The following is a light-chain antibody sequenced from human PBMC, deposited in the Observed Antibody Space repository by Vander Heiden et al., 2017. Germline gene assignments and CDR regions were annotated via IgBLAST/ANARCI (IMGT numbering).Light chain of an antibody. J-gene: IGLJ2*01. CDR1: NIESQT. CDR2: YDT. Sequence: YVLRQPPSVSVAPGKPATITCGGNNIESQTVHWYQQKPGQAPVLVIEYDTDRPSGIPERISGYNSGNKATLNTSRVGVGDEDDDYCQVWDSSSDQGVFGGGTKLTVL. V-gene: IGLV3-21*04. CDR3: QVWDSSSDQGV.